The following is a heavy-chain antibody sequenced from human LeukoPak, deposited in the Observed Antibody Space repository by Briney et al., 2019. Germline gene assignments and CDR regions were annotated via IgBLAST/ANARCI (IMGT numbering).Heavy chain of an antibody. Sequence: SETLSLTCAVSGYSVSTGYYWAWIRQPPGKGLEWIGSIYHSGSSYYNPSLKSRVIISVDTSKNQFSPKMTSVTAADTAIYYCARLFWGIGAFDIWGQGTMVTISS. V-gene: IGHV4-38-2*01. D-gene: IGHD3-16*01. CDR2: IYHSGSS. CDR1: GYSVSTGYY. CDR3: ARLFWGIGAFDI. J-gene: IGHJ3*02.